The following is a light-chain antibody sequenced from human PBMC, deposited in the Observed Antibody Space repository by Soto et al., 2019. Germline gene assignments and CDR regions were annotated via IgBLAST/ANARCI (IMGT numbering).Light chain of an antibody. Sequence: EIVLTQSPATLSLSPGERATLSCRASQSVNSYLAWYQQKPGQAPRLLIYDASNRATGIPARFSGSGSGTDFILTISSLEPEDFAVYYCQHRSGFTFGPGTKVDIK. CDR1: QSVNSY. V-gene: IGKV3-11*01. CDR2: DAS. CDR3: QHRSGFT. J-gene: IGKJ3*01.